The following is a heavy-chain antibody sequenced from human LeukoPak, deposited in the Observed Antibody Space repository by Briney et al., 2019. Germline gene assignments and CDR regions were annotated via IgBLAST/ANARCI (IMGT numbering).Heavy chain of an antibody. CDR2: INPNGDST. D-gene: IGHD3-9*01. CDR3: ARDRDYDILTGYYRRYYFDY. CDR1: GYTFTSYY. Sequence: ASVKVSCKASGYTFTSYYIHWVRQAPGQGLEWMGVINPNGDSTSYAQKFQGRVTITADESTSTAYMELSSLRSEDTAVYYCARDRDYDILTGYYRRYYFDYWGQGTLVTVSS. V-gene: IGHV1-46*01. J-gene: IGHJ4*02.